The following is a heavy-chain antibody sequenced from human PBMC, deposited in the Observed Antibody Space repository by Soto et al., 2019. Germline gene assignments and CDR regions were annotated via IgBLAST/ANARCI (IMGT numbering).Heavy chain of an antibody. D-gene: IGHD6-19*01. J-gene: IGHJ2*01. CDR2: IIPMFGTA. CDR1: GGTFSRYA. CDR3: AQALGLAVSGPGRFDL. V-gene: IGHV1-69*12. Sequence: QVQLVQSGTEVKKPGSSVKVSCKASGGTFSRYAINWVRQAPGQGLAWMGGIIPMFGTANYAQTFQGRVTITADESTSXADMELRSLRSEDTAVYYCAQALGLAVSGPGRFDLWGRGTLVTVTS.